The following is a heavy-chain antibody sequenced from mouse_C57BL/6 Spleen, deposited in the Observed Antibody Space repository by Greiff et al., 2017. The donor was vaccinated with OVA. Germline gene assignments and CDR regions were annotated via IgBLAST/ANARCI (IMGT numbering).Heavy chain of an antibody. CDR3: ARGEDSSGYGTY. CDR1: GYTFTDYY. Sequence: VQLQQSGPELVKPGASVKISCKASGYTFTDYYMNWVKQSHGKSLEWIGDINPNNGGTSYNQKFKGKATLTVDKSSSTAYMELRSLTSEDSAVYYCARGEDSSGYGTYWGQGTLVTVSA. CDR2: INPNNGGT. V-gene: IGHV1-26*01. D-gene: IGHD3-2*02. J-gene: IGHJ3*01.